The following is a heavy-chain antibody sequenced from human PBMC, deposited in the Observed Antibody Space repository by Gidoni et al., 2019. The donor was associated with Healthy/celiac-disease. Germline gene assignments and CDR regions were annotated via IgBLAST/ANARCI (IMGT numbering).Heavy chain of an antibody. V-gene: IGHV3-11*05. CDR2: ISSSSSYT. CDR1: GFPFSDYY. D-gene: IGHD3-22*01. CDR3: AREPLGDSRSFDY. J-gene: IGHJ4*02. Sequence: VQLVESGGGLVKPGGSRRLSCSASGFPFSDYYMSWIRQAPGKRLEWVSYISSSSSYTNYADSVKGRFTISRDNAKNSLYLQMNSLRAEDTAVYYCAREPLGDSRSFDYWGQGTLVTVSS.